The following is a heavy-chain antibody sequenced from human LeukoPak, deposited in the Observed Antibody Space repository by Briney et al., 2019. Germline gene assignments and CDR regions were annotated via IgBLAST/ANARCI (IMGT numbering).Heavy chain of an antibody. Sequence: EASVKVSCKASGYTFTGYYMHWVRQAPGQGLEWMGWINPNSGGTNYAQMFQGRVTMTRDTSISTAYMELSRLRSDDTAVYYCARAALDYYDSSGYLDYWGQGTLVTVSS. CDR3: ARAALDYYDSSGYLDY. V-gene: IGHV1-2*02. J-gene: IGHJ4*02. CDR2: INPNSGGT. CDR1: GYTFTGYY. D-gene: IGHD3-22*01.